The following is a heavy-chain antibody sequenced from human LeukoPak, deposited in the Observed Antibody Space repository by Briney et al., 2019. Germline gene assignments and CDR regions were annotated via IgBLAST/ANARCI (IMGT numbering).Heavy chain of an antibody. CDR1: GFTFSSYG. D-gene: IGHD3-22*01. Sequence: GGSLRLSCAASGFTFSSYGMHWVRQAPGKGLEWVAVIWYDGSNKYYADSVKGRFTISRDNSKNTLYLQMNSLRAEDTAVYYCARDRYYYDSSGYYGFYFDYWGLGTLVTVSS. V-gene: IGHV3-33*01. CDR3: ARDRYYYDSSGYYGFYFDY. J-gene: IGHJ4*02. CDR2: IWYDGSNK.